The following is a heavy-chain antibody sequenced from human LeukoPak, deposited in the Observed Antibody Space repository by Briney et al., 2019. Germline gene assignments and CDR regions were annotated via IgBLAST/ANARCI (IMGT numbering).Heavy chain of an antibody. Sequence: SETLSLTCTVSGGSIMTYYLSWIRQPPGKGMEWIGDISYTGSASYNPSLKSRVTISLDTSKNQFSLRLNSVTAADTAVYYCARWGGSTWYFDYWGQGTLVTVCS. CDR3: ARWGGSTWYFDY. D-gene: IGHD1-26*01. CDR2: ISYTGSA. CDR1: GGSIMTYY. V-gene: IGHV4-59*08. J-gene: IGHJ4*02.